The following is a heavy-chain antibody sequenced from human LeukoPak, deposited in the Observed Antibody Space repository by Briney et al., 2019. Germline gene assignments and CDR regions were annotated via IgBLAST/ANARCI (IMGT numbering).Heavy chain of an antibody. CDR1: GFTFSSYA. J-gene: IGHJ4*02. V-gene: IGHV3-23*01. Sequence: SGGSLRLSCAASGFTFSSYAMSWVRQAPGKGLEWVSAISGRGGSTYYADSVKGRFTISRDNSKNTLYLQMNSLRAEDTAVYYCAKRSDYYGSGGICDYWGQGTLVTVSS. CDR2: ISGRGGST. D-gene: IGHD3-10*01. CDR3: AKRSDYYGSGGICDY.